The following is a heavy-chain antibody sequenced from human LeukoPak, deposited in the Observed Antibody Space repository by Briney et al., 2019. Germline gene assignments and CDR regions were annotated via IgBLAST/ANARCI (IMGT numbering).Heavy chain of an antibody. CDR3: ARSGSSGYYIGY. J-gene: IGHJ4*02. CDR1: GFTFSSYS. Sequence: GGSLRLSCAASGFTFSSYSMNWVRQAPGKGLEWVSSISSSSSYIYYADSVKGRFTISRDNAKNSLYLQMNSLRAEDTAVYYCARSGSSGYYIGYWGQGTLVTASS. V-gene: IGHV3-21*01. CDR2: ISSSSSYI. D-gene: IGHD3-22*01.